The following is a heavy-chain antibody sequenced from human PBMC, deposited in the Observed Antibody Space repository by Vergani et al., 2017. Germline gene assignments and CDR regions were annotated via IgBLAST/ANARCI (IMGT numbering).Heavy chain of an antibody. D-gene: IGHD3-16*01. Sequence: QMQLQESGPGLVKASETLSLTCTVSGDSIISRSYYWGWIRQPPGKGLEWIGSIYNSGNGDSSSSLKSRVTRSADTSKNQFSLRLTSVTAAATAVYYCASGKYYSDSTSHFRGGYFDVWGRGTLVTVPS. V-gene: IGHV4-39*01. CDR2: IYNSGNG. J-gene: IGHJ2*01. CDR1: GDSIISRSYY. CDR3: ASGKYYSDSTSHFRGGYFDV.